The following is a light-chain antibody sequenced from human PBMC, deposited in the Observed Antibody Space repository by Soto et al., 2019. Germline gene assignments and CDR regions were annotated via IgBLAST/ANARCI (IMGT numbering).Light chain of an antibody. CDR2: SNN. J-gene: IGLJ1*01. V-gene: IGLV1-44*01. CDR3: AAWGDSLNGYV. CDR1: SSNIGSNT. Sequence: SALTQPPSASGTPGQRVTISCSGSSSNIGSNTVNWYQQLPGTAPKLLIYSNNQRPSGVPDRFSGSKSGTSASLAISGLQSEDEADYYCAAWGDSLNGYVFGTGTKVTVL.